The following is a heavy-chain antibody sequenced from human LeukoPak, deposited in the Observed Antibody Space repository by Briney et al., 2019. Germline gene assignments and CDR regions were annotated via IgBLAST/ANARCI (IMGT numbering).Heavy chain of an antibody. CDR2: ISGSGGST. D-gene: IGHD3-10*01. V-gene: IGHV3-23*01. CDR3: AKDKLALYGSATYCD. Sequence: GGSLRLSCAASGFTFSSYAMSWVRQAPGKGLEWVSAISGSGGSTYYADSVKGRFTISRDNSKNTLYLQMNSLRAEDTAVYYCAKDKLALYGSATYCDWGQGTLVTVSS. CDR1: GFTFSSYA. J-gene: IGHJ4*02.